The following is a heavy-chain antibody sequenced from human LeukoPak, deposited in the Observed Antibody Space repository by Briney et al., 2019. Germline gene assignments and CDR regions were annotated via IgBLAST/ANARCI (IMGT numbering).Heavy chain of an antibody. CDR1: GFTFSSYW. V-gene: IGHV3-7*01. CDR3: ARVGFTFGGVDS. D-gene: IGHD3-16*01. CDR2: IKQDGSEK. J-gene: IGHJ4*02. Sequence: GGSLRLSCAASGFTFSSYWISWVRQAPGKGLEWVANIKQDGSEKYYVDSVKGRFTISRDNAKNSLYLQMNSLRAEDTAVYYCARVGFTFGGVDSWGQGTLVTVSS.